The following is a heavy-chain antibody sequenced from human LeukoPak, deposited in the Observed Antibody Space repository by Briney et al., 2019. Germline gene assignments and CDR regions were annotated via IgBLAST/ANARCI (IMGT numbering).Heavy chain of an antibody. CDR3: ARFLTMVRGVTDY. Sequence: SETLSLTCTVSGGSLSSSSYYWGWIRQPPGKGLEWIGSIYYSGSTYYNPSLKSRVTISVDTSNNQFSLKLSSVTAADTAVYYCARFLTMVRGVTDYWGQGTLVTVSS. D-gene: IGHD3-10*01. CDR2: IYYSGST. V-gene: IGHV4-39*07. J-gene: IGHJ4*02. CDR1: GGSLSSSSYY.